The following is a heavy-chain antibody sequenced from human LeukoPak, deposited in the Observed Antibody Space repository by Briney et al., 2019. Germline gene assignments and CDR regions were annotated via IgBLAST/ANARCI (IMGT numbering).Heavy chain of an antibody. D-gene: IGHD4-23*01. CDR3: TRIAPVVTPFIDY. CDR1: GFSVSSKY. V-gene: IGHV3-53*01. CDR2: IYSDGNT. J-gene: IGHJ4*02. Sequence: GGSLRLSCEASGFSVSSKYMSWVRQAPGKGLEWVSTIYSDGNTYYANSVKGRFTISRDNSKNTLYLQMNSLRAEDTAVYYCTRIAPVVTPFIDYWGQGTLVTVSS.